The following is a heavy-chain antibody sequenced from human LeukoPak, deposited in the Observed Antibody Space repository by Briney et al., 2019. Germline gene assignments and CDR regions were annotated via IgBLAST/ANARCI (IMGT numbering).Heavy chain of an antibody. CDR3: ARHMLGGKRSFDS. D-gene: IGHD4-23*01. CDR2: INHSGST. Sequence: SETLSLTCAVYGGSFSDYYWSWIRQSPGKGLEWIGEINHSGSTYYNPFLKSRVTISLDTSKSQFSLKLTSVTAADTAVYYCARHMLGGKRSFDSWGQGTLVTVSS. CDR1: GGSFSDYY. V-gene: IGHV4-34*01. J-gene: IGHJ4*02.